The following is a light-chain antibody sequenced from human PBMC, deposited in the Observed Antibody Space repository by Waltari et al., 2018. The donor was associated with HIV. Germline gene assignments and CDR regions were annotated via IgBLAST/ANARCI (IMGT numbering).Light chain of an antibody. Sequence: QAGLTQPPSASKGMRQTATLTCTGNSNNVGHQGAAWLQQHQGHPPKLLSYRDNKRPSGISERFSASRSGNTASLTITGVQPEDEADYFCATWDISLSAVVFGGGTTLTVL. CDR3: ATWDISLSAVV. CDR2: RDN. V-gene: IGLV10-54*04. J-gene: IGLJ2*01. CDR1: SNNVGHQG.